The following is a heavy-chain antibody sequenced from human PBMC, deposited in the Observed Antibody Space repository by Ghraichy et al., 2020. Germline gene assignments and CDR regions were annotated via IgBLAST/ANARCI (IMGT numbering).Heavy chain of an antibody. Sequence: GGSLRLSCAASGFTFSSYSMNWVRQATGKGLEWVSSISSSSSYIYYADSVKGRFTISRDNAKNSLYLQMNSLRAEDTAVYYCARDVNDGYNSRAFDIWGQGTMVTVSS. D-gene: IGHD5-24*01. CDR3: ARDVNDGYNSRAFDI. CDR1: GFTFSSYS. CDR2: ISSSSSYI. V-gene: IGHV3-21*01. J-gene: IGHJ3*02.